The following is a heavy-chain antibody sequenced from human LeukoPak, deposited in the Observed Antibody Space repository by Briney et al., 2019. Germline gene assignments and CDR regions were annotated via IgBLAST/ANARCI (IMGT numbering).Heavy chain of an antibody. V-gene: IGHV3-30*19. Sequence: GRSLRLSCAASGFTFSSYGMHWVRQAPGKGLEWVAVISYDGSNKNYADSVKGRFTISRDNSKNTLYLQMNSLRAEDTAVYYCARGPERTGVGTRYYYDMDVWGQGTTVTVSS. CDR2: ISYDGSNK. CDR3: ARGPERTGVGTRYYYDMDV. D-gene: IGHD2-8*01. J-gene: IGHJ6*02. CDR1: GFTFSSYG.